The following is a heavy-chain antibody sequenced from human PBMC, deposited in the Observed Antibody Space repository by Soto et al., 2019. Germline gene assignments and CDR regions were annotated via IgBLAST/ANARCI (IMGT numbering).Heavy chain of an antibody. CDR1: SGSFSGDY. D-gene: IGHD2-15*01. CDR2: INHKGRT. J-gene: IGHJ4*02. CDR3: ARGEGTSEEKGGPGY. Sequence: SETLSLTCAVYSGSFSGDYWSWIRQPPGKGLEWIGEINHKGRTNYNPSLKSRVTISVDTSKNQFSLKVASVTAADTAVYYCARGEGTSEEKGGPGYWGQGMLVTVSS. V-gene: IGHV4-34*01.